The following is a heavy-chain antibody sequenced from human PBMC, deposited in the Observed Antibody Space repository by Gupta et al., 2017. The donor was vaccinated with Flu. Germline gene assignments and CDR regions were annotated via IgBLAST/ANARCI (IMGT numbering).Heavy chain of an antibody. D-gene: IGHD3-3*01. V-gene: IGHV1-18*01. J-gene: IGHJ3*02. CDR1: YG. Sequence: YGMNWVRQAPGQRPEWMGWISTESGDTNYAKKLQGRVTMTADKSASTVYMELRSLRSDDKXVXYCTRGXNDFWGGSDAFEIWGQGTMIKVSS. CDR3: TRGXNDFWGGSDAFEI. CDR2: ISTESGDT.